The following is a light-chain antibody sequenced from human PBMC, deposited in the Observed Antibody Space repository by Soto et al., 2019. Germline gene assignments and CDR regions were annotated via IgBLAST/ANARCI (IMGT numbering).Light chain of an antibody. V-gene: IGKV3-20*01. CDR1: QSVSSY. CDR3: QQYGSSPT. Sequence: EIVLAQSPATLSLSPGERATLSCRASQSVSSYLACYQQTPGQSPRLLIYDESNRATGIPDRFSGSGSGTDFPLTIGRLEPEDFAVYYCQQYGSSPTFGEGTRLDIK. CDR2: DES. J-gene: IGKJ5*01.